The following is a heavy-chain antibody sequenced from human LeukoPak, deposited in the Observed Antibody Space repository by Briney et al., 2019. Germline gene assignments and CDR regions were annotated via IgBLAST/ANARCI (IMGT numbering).Heavy chain of an antibody. CDR2: ISGDGGST. CDR1: GFTFSTSW. J-gene: IGHJ4*02. D-gene: IGHD1-26*01. CDR3: AKDGSGSLDY. Sequence: GGSLRLSCATSGFTFSTSWMHWVRQAPGKGLEWVSLISGDGGSTYYADSVKGRFTISRDNSKNSLYLQMNSLRTEDTALYYCAKDGSGSLDYWGQGTLVTVSS. V-gene: IGHV3-43*02.